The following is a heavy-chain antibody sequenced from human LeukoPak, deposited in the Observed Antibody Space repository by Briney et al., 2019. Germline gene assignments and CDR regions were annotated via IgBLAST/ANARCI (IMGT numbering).Heavy chain of an antibody. D-gene: IGHD6-13*01. CDR1: GFTFSSYS. V-gene: IGHV3-21*01. Sequence: GGSLRLSCAASGFTFSSYSMNWVRQAPGKGLEWVSSISSSSKYIYYADFVRGRFTISRDNAKNSLYLQMNSLRAEDTAVYYCTREGRQQLVRGAFDIWGQGTMVTVSS. CDR3: TREGRQQLVRGAFDI. CDR2: ISSSSKYI. J-gene: IGHJ3*02.